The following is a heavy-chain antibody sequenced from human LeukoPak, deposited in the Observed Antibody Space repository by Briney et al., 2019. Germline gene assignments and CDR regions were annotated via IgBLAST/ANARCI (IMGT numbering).Heavy chain of an antibody. J-gene: IGHJ4*02. CDR2: IYYSGRT. Sequence: PSVTLSLTCNVSGGSLCSYYWGWVRQPPGEGLEWLGYIYYSGRTNYNPALKSRITISVDTSKNQFSLKMSSVTAADTAVYYCGRVSNSGHDLDYWGQGTLVPVSS. V-gene: IGHV4-59*01. CDR1: GGSLCSYY. CDR3: GRVSNSGHDLDY. D-gene: IGHD5-12*01.